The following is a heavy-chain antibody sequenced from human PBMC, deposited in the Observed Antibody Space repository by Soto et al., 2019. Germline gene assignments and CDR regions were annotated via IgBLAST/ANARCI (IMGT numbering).Heavy chain of an antibody. CDR2: ISNDGAHT. D-gene: IGHD6-13*01. Sequence: EAQLVESGGGLGQPGGPLRLSCAASGFTFSNYEIHWVRQAPGKGLEYVSGISNDGAHTDYAKSVKGRFTISRDKSENTLYLHMGRRRAQAMALYCCARRGYRSRWPNVSMAVCGKGTTFTVSS. CDR1: GFTFSNYE. J-gene: IGHJ6*03. V-gene: IGHV3-64*01. CDR3: ARRGYRSRWPNVSMAV.